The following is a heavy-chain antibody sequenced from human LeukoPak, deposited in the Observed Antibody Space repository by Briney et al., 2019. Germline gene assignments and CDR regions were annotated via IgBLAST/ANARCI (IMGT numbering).Heavy chain of an antibody. Sequence: ASVKVSCKASGYTFTSYYMHWVRQAPGQGLERMGIINPSGGSTSYAQKFQGRVTMTRDTSTSTVYMELSSLRSEDTAVYYCARDGKYGGNPTGRAFDIWGQGTMVTVSS. CDR2: INPSGGST. J-gene: IGHJ3*02. CDR3: ARDGKYGGNPTGRAFDI. CDR1: GYTFTSYY. V-gene: IGHV1-46*01. D-gene: IGHD4-23*01.